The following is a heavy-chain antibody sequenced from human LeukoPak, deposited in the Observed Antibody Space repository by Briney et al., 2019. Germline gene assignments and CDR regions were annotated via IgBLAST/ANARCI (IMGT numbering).Heavy chain of an antibody. D-gene: IGHD4-11*01. CDR2: IYTSGST. V-gene: IGHV4-4*07. CDR3: ARSKADYYYYGMDV. CDR1: GGSISSYY. J-gene: IGHJ6*02. Sequence: KSSETLSLTCTVSGGSISSYYWSWIRQPAGKGLEWIGRIYTSGSTNYNPSLKSRVTMSVDTSKNQFSLKLSSVTAADTAVYYCARSKADYYYYGMDVWGQGTTVTVSS.